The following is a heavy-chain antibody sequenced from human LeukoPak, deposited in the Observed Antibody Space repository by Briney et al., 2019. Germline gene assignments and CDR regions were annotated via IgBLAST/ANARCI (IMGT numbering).Heavy chain of an antibody. CDR3: ARDLGYYYDSSGYYPTDY. J-gene: IGHJ4*02. CDR2: IIPIFGTA. CDR1: GGTFSSYA. V-gene: IGHV1-69*01. Sequence: SVKVSCKASGGTFSSYAISWVRQAPGQGLEWMGGIIPIFGTANYAQKFQGRVTITADESTSTAYMELSSLRSEDTAVYYCARDLGYYYDSSGYYPTDYWGQGTLVTVSS. D-gene: IGHD3-22*01.